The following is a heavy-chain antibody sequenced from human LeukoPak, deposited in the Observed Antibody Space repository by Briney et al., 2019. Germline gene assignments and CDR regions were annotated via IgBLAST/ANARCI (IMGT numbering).Heavy chain of an antibody. V-gene: IGHV4-39*01. J-gene: IGHJ4*02. Sequence: SETLSLTCTVSGGSISSSSYYWGWIRQPPGKWLEWIGSISYSGSTYYNPSLKSRVTISVDTSKNQVSLMLNSVTAADTAVYYCTRLMYYDYVWGSYPLGPFDYWGQGTLVTVSS. CDR3: TRLMYYDYVWGSYPLGPFDY. D-gene: IGHD3-16*01. CDR1: GGSISSSSYY. CDR2: ISYSGST.